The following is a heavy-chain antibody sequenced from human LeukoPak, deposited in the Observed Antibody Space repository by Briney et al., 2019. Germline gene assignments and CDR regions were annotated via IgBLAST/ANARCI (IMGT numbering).Heavy chain of an antibody. V-gene: IGHV4-34*01. J-gene: IGHJ4*02. Sequence: SETLSLTCAVYGGSFSGYYWSWIRQPPGKGLEWIGEINHSGCTNYNPSLKSRVTISVDTSKNQFSLKLSSVTAADTAVYYCARLRFGELSAFDYWGQGTLVTVSS. CDR3: ARLRFGELSAFDY. CDR1: GGSFSGYY. D-gene: IGHD3-10*01. CDR2: INHSGCT.